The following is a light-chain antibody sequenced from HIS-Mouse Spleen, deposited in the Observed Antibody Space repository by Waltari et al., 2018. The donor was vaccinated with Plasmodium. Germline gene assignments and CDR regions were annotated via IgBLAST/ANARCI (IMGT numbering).Light chain of an antibody. Sequence: QSALTQPRSVSGSPGQSATISSTGTSSVVGGYNYVSWYQQHPGKAPKLMLYDGSKRPSGVPDRFSGSKSGNTASLTISGLQAEDEADYYCCSYAGSYTYVFGTGTKVTVL. CDR1: SSVVGGYNY. J-gene: IGLJ1*01. CDR2: DGS. V-gene: IGLV2-11*01. CDR3: CSYAGSYTYV.